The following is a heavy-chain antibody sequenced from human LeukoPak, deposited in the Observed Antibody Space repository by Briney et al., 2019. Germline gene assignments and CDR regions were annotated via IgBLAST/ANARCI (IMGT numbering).Heavy chain of an antibody. CDR1: GFSFSTHA. CDR3: ARTTIQLWFHFDY. D-gene: IGHD5-18*01. Sequence: GGSLRLSCAASGFSFSTHAMGWVRQAPGKGLEWVSVIYSGGSTYYADSVKGRFTISRDNSKNTLYLQMNSLRAEDTAVYYCARTTIQLWFHFDYWGQGTLVTVSS. CDR2: IYSGGST. J-gene: IGHJ4*02. V-gene: IGHV3-66*01.